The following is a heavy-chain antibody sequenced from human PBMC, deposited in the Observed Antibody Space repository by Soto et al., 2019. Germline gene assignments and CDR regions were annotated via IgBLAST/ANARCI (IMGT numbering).Heavy chain of an antibody. CDR3: ERDLRVAVSGPFDH. J-gene: IGHJ4*02. D-gene: IGHD6-19*01. Sequence: PSETLSLTCAVSGVSITGTSLWSWVRQPPGKGLEWIGEIHHSGRTNYNPSLKNRVIILVDKSKDQFSLNLSSVTAADTAEYYCERDLRVAVSGPFDHWGQGILVTVSS. CDR2: IHHSGRT. CDR1: GVSITGTSL. V-gene: IGHV4-4*02.